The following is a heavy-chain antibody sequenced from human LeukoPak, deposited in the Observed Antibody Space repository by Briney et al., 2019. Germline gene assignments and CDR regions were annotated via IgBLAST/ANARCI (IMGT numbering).Heavy chain of an antibody. J-gene: IGHJ4*02. CDR2: IIPIFGTA. V-gene: IGHV1-69*05. CDR1: GGTFSSYA. Sequence: SVKVSCKASGGTFSSYAISWVRQAPGQGLEWMGGIIPIFGTANYVQKFQGRVTITTDESTSTAYMELSSLRSEDTAVYYCARDRGNYDFWSGDLYWGQGTLVTVSS. D-gene: IGHD3-3*01. CDR3: ARDRGNYDFWSGDLY.